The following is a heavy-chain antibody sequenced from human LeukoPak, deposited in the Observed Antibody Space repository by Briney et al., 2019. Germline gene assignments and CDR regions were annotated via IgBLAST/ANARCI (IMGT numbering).Heavy chain of an antibody. CDR1: GGSISSYY. J-gene: IGHJ6*03. D-gene: IGHD6-13*01. CDR2: IYTSGST. CDR3: ARAGAGKDYYYYMDV. Sequence: SETLSLPCTVSGGSISSYYWSWIRQPAGKGLEWLGRIYTSGSTNYNPSLKSRVTMSVDTSKNQFSLKLSSVTAADTAVYYCARAGAGKDYYYYMDVWGKGTTVTVSS. V-gene: IGHV4-4*07.